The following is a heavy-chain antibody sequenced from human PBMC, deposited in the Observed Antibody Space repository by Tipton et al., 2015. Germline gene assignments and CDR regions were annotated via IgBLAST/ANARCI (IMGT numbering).Heavy chain of an antibody. CDR2: IQYSGST. D-gene: IGHD5-24*01. J-gene: IGHJ6*02. CDR1: GYSISRGYN. Sequence: TLSLTCAVSGYSISRGYNWGWIRQPPGKGLEWIGYIQYSGSTNYNPSLKSRVTISVDTSKNQFSLTLKSVTAADTAVYYCARDLEHGMDVWGQGTTVTVSS. CDR3: ARDLEHGMDV. V-gene: IGHV4-28*03.